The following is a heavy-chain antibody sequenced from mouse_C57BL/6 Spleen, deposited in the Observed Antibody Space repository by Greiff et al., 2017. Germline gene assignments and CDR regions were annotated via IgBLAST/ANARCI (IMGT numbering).Heavy chain of an antibody. CDR2: ISSGSSTI. CDR1: GFTFSDYG. Sequence: EVNVVESGAGLVKPGGSLKLSCAASGFTFSDYGMHWVRQAPEKGLEWVAYISSGSSTIYYADTVKGVFTISRDNAKNTLFLQLTSLRAEDTAIFYCARDGSSFDFDYWGQGTTLTVSS. V-gene: IGHV5-17*01. CDR3: ARDGSSFDFDY. J-gene: IGHJ2*01. D-gene: IGHD1-1*01.